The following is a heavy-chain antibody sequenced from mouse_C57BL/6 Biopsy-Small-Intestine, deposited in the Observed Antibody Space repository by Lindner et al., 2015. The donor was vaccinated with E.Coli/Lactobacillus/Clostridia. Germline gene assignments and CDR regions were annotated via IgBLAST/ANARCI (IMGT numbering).Heavy chain of an antibody. CDR1: GYTFTEYT. D-gene: IGHD1-1*01. V-gene: IGHV1-62-2*01. Sequence: VQLQESGTELVKPGASVKLSCKASGYTFTEYTIHWVKQRSGQGLEWIGWFYPGSGSIKYNEKFKDKATLTADKSSSTVYMELSRLTSEDSAVYYCAGNYGSRGYFDVWATGTTVTVSS. J-gene: IGHJ1*03. CDR3: AGNYGSRGYFDV. CDR2: FYPGSGSI.